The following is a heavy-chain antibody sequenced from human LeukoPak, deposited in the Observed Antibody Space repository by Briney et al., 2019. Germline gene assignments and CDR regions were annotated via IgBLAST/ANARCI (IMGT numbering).Heavy chain of an antibody. CDR3: ATSGYSSSWYFG. Sequence: GGSLRLSCAASGFTFSSYSMSWVRQAPGKGVEWVSYISRSSTTIYYADSVKGRFTISTDNAKNSLYLQMHSLRAEDTAVYYCATSGYSSSWYFGWGQGTLVTVSS. D-gene: IGHD6-13*01. V-gene: IGHV3-48*01. CDR2: ISRSSTTI. J-gene: IGHJ4*02. CDR1: GFTFSSYS.